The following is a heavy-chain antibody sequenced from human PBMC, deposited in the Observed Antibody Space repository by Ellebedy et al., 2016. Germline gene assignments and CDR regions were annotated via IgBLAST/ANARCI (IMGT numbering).Heavy chain of an antibody. CDR3: ARGTGWPQGLNFDI. J-gene: IGHJ4*02. V-gene: IGHV4-39*07. Sequence: SETLSLTXTVSGGSIGSSSFYWGWIRQPPGKSLEWIASIYYSGDTYYNPSLKTRVSISVDTSKDQFSLKLTSVTATDTAVYFCARGTGWPQGLNFDIWGQGILVTVSS. CDR2: IYYSGDT. D-gene: IGHD6-19*01. CDR1: GGSIGSSSFY.